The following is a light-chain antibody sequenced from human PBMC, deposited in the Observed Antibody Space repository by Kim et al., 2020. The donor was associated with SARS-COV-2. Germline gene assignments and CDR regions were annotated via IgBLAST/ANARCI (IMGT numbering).Light chain of an antibody. V-gene: IGKV3-20*01. CDR3: HQFGGSPYT. J-gene: IGKJ2*01. CDR1: QSLSSTY. Sequence: LSPGERATLSCRASQSLSSTYLAWYRQKPGQAPRLLMYEASSRATGIPDRFSGSGSGTDFTLTISRLEPEDFAVYYCHQFGGSPYTFGRGTKLEIK. CDR2: EAS.